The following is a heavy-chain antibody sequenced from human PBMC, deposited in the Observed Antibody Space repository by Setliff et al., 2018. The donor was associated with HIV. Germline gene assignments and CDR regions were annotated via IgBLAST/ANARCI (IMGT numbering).Heavy chain of an antibody. CDR1: NASINSYY. D-gene: IGHD1-26*01. V-gene: IGHV4-4*07. CDR2: IYFSGSA. Sequence: SETLSLTCTVSNASINSYYWSWIRQPAGRALEWIGRIYFSGSANYNPSLKSRVTMSVDTSKNQFSLKLTSVTAADTAVYYCARELMWRGALHYFYYMDVWGEGTTVTVSS. CDR3: ARELMWRGALHYFYYMDV. J-gene: IGHJ6*03.